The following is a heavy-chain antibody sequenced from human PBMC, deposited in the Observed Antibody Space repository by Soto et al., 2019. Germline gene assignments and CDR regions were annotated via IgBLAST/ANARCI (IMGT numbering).Heavy chain of an antibody. CDR3: ARSGKRITIFGVVIPTGFDY. J-gene: IGHJ4*02. Sequence: QVQLQQWGAGLLKPSETLSLTCAVYGGSFSGYYWSWIRQPPGKGLEWIGEINHSGSNNYNPSLKSRVTISVDTSKNQFSLKLSSVTAADTAVYYCARSGKRITIFGVVIPTGFDYWGQGTLVTVSS. D-gene: IGHD3-3*01. CDR1: GGSFSGYY. CDR2: INHSGSN. V-gene: IGHV4-34*01.